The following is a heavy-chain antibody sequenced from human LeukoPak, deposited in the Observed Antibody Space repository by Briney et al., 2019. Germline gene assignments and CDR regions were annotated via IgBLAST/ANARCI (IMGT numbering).Heavy chain of an antibody. J-gene: IGHJ5*02. V-gene: IGHV4-39*07. CDR2: IYYTGST. CDR3: ARDPRAWFDP. CDR1: GVSISSSSYY. Sequence: SETLSLTCTVSGVSISSSSYYWGWIRQPPGKGLDWIGSIYYTGSTYYNPSLKSRVTISVGTSKNQFSLKLSSVTAADTAVYYCARDPRAWFDPWGQGTLVTVST.